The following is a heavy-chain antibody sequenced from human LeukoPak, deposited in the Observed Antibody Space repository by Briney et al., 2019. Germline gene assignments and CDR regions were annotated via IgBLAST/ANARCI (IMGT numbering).Heavy chain of an antibody. CDR3: TTDRDTMDDY. Sequence: GGSLRLSCAASGFAFSSYAMSWVRQAPGKGLEWVSGISNIGGSTYYADSVKGRFTISRDNSKNTLYLQMNSLKTEDTAVYYCTTDRDTMDDYWGQGTLVTVSS. CDR1: GFAFSSYA. V-gene: IGHV3-23*01. CDR2: ISNIGGST. J-gene: IGHJ4*02. D-gene: IGHD2-2*01.